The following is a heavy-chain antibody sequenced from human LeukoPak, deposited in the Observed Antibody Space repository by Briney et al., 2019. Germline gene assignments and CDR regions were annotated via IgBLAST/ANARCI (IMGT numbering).Heavy chain of an antibody. CDR2: INHSGST. Sequence: PSETLSLTCAVYGGSFSGYYWSWIRQPPGKGLEWIGEINHSGSTNYNPSLIRRVTILVDTSNNQSSLQESAVPAADTAGHYLASRVNTAMVTTPFDYWGQGTLVTVSS. CDR1: GGSFSGYY. J-gene: IGHJ4*02. CDR3: ASRVNTAMVTTPFDY. V-gene: IGHV4-34*01. D-gene: IGHD5-18*01.